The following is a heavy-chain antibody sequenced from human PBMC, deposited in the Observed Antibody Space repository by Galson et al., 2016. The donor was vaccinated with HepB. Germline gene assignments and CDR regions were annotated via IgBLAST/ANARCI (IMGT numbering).Heavy chain of an antibody. CDR1: GFSVSNNY. J-gene: IGHJ6*02. CDR3: ARDDYSNLFYYYGMDV. CDR2: ITGTSSTI. Sequence: SLRLSCAASGFSVSNNYMTWVRQAPGKGLELVSYITGTSSTIYYADSVKGRFTISRDNAKNSVYLQMNSLRDEDTAVYYCARDDYSNLFYYYGMDVWGQGTTVTVSS. V-gene: IGHV3-48*02. D-gene: IGHD4-11*01.